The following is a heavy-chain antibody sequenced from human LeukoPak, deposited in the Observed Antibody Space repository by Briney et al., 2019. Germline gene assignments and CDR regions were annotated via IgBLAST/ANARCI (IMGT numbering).Heavy chain of an antibody. V-gene: IGHV4-4*07. CDR1: GGSIDSYH. CDR3: AREAVAGAYNWFDP. CDR2: IYTSGST. Sequence: SETLSLTCTVSGGSIDSYHWSWIRHPAGRGLEWIGRIYTSGSTNYNPSLKSRVTMSVDTSKNQFSLKLSSVTAADTAVYYCAREAVAGAYNWFDPWGQGTLVTVSS. J-gene: IGHJ5*02. D-gene: IGHD6-19*01.